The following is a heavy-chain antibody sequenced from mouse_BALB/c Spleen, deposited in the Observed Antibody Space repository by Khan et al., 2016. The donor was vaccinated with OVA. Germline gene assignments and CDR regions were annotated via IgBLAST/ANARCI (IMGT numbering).Heavy chain of an antibody. V-gene: IGHV1-7*01. Sequence: QVQLKESGAELAKPGASVKMSCKASGYTFTSYWMHWVKRRPGQGLEWIGYINPSAGYTDYNQKFKDKATLTADKSSSTAYMQLNSLTSEDSAVYYCARDRIDYWGQGTTLTVSS. CDR1: GYTFTSYW. J-gene: IGHJ2*01. CDR3: ARDRIDY. CDR2: INPSAGYT.